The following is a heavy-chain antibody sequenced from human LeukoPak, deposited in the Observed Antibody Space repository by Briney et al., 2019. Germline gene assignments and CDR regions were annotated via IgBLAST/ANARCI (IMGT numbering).Heavy chain of an antibody. J-gene: IGHJ4*02. D-gene: IGHD2-2*01. CDR3: ARYLGYCSSTSCFYYFDY. CDR2: IYYSGST. Sequence: SETLSLTCTVSGDSISSSSYYWGWIRQPPGKGLEWIGSIYYSGSTNYNPSLKSRVTISVDTSKNQFSLKLSSVTAADTAVYYCARYLGYCSSTSCFYYFDYWGQGTLVTVSS. CDR1: GDSISSSSYY. V-gene: IGHV4-39*07.